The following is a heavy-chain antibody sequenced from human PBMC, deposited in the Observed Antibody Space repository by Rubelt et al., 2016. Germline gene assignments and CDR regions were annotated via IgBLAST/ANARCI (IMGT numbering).Heavy chain of an antibody. D-gene: IGHD5-18*01. V-gene: IGHV3-48*01. CDR2: ISSSSSTI. CDR3: AKEGSGYSYGPGAFDI. J-gene: IGHJ3*02. Sequence: SYSMNWVRQAPGKGLEWVSSISSSSSTIYYADSVKGRFTISRDNSKNTLYLQMNSLRAEDTAVYYCAKEGSGYSYGPGAFDIWGQGTMVTVSS. CDR1: SYS.